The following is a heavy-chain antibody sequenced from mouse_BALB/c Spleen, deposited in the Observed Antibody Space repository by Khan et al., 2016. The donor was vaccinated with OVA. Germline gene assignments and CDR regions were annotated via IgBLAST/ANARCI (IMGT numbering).Heavy chain of an antibody. D-gene: IGHD1-2*01. CDR2: IFPNNGGT. CDR1: GYTFTDYN. V-gene: IGHV1S29*02. J-gene: IGHJ3*01. CDR3: ARSGYGSFAY. Sequence: VQLQQSGPELVKPGASVKISCKASGYTFTDYNIDWVKQSHGESLEWIGYIFPNNGGTGYNQKFKTKATLTVDNSASTAYMELRSLTSEDSAVYYCARSGYGSFAYWGQGTLVTVSA.